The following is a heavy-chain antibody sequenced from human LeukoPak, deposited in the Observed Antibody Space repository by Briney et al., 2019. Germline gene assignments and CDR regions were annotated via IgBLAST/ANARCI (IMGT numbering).Heavy chain of an antibody. CDR1: GGSFSGYY. CDR3: ARGWRVIVVVPAAIQPFASLSGPFDY. D-gene: IGHD2-2*01. CDR2: INHSGST. J-gene: IGHJ4*02. V-gene: IGHV4-34*01. Sequence: PSETLSLTCAVYGGSFSGYYWSWIRQPPGKGLEWIGEINHSGSTNYNPSLKSRVTISVDTSKNQFSLKLSSVTAADTAVYYCARGWRVIVVVPAAIQPFASLSGPFDYWGQGTLVTVSS.